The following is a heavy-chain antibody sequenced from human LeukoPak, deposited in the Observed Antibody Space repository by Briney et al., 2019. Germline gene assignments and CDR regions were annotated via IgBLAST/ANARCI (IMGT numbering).Heavy chain of an antibody. D-gene: IGHD3-10*01. CDR3: TRDKWDLWFGESTNDFGMDV. V-gene: IGHV3-23*01. J-gene: IGHJ6*02. Sequence: GGSLRLSCAASGFTFSSYAMSWVRQAPGKGLDWVSSIHHNGRRTYYTDSVKGRLTISRDNSKNMVYLQMDSLRAEDTAIYYCTRDKWDLWFGESTNDFGMDVWGLGTAVTVSS. CDR1: GFTFSSYA. CDR2: IHHNGRRT.